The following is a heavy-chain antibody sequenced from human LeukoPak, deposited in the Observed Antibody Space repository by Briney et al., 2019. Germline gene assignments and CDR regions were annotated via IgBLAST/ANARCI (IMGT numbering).Heavy chain of an antibody. CDR2: MYTSGST. J-gene: IGHJ2*01. V-gene: IGHV4-39*07. Sequence: PSETLSLTCTVSGGSISSSGYYWGWIRQPPGKGLEWIGRMYTSGSTNYNPSLKSRVTMSVDTSKNQLSLKLSSVTAADTAVYFCARDNGGDYWYSDIWGRGTLVTVSS. CDR3: ARDNGGDYWYSDI. D-gene: IGHD2-21*01. CDR1: GGSISSSGYY.